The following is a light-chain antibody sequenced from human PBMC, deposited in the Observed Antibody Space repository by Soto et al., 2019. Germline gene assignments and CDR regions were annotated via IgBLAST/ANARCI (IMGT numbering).Light chain of an antibody. CDR1: QSINNW. Sequence: DIQMTQSPSTLSASVGDRVTITCRASQSINNWLAWYQQKPGKAPKLLIYDASSLKSGVPSRFSGSGSGTDFTLTINNLQPDDFATYYCQKYNSFLYTFDQGTKLEIK. V-gene: IGKV1-5*01. J-gene: IGKJ2*01. CDR3: QKYNSFLYT. CDR2: DAS.